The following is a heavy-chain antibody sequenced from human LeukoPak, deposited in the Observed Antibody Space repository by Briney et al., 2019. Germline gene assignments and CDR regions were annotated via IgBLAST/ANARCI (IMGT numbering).Heavy chain of an antibody. J-gene: IGHJ5*02. CDR1: GFTFSSYA. Sequence: GGSLRLSCAASGFTFSSYAMSWVRQAPGKGLECVSAISGSGGSTYYADSVKGRFTISRDNSKNTLYLQMNSLRAEDTAVYYCAYIYCSSTSCYDPWGQGTLVTVSS. CDR3: AYIYCSSTSCYDP. V-gene: IGHV3-23*01. D-gene: IGHD2-2*01. CDR2: ISGSGGST.